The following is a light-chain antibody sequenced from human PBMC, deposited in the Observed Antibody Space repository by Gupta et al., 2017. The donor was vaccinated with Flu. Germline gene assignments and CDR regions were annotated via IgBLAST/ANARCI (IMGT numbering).Light chain of an antibody. CDR2: EDR. Sequence: SYELTQPPSVSVSPGQTARLTCSGDALPKKYAYWYQQKSGQAPVLIIYEDRKRPSGIPERFSGSSSGTMATLTISVAQVEDEADYYCYSTDTSGNHRVFGGWTNLTVL. CDR3: YSTDTSGNHRV. CDR1: ALPKKY. J-gene: IGLJ3*02. V-gene: IGLV3-10*01.